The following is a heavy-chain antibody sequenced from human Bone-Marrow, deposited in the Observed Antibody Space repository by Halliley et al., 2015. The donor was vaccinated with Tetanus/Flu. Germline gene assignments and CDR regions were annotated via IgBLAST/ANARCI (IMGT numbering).Heavy chain of an antibody. D-gene: IGHD2-8*02. Sequence: SLRLSCAASGFTFSSYWMHWVRHVPGKGLVWVSRIKSDGSDTNYADSVKGRFTISRDNANNALYLQMNSLRAEGTAVFYCARDLAFCTGYSFAQWGLGALVTVSA. V-gene: IGHV3-74*01. CDR1: GFTFSSYW. CDR2: IKSDGSDT. J-gene: IGHJ4*02. CDR3: ARDLAFCTGYSFAQ.